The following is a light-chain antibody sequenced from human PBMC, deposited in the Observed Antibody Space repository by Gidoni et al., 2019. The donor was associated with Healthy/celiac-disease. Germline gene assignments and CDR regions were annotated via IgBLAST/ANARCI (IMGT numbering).Light chain of an antibody. V-gene: IGLV3-1*01. CDR2: QDS. J-gene: IGLJ2*01. CDR1: KLGDKY. CDR3: QAWDSSTGDVV. Sequence: SYELTQPPSVSASPGQTASITCSGDKLGDKYACWYQQKPGQSPVLVIYQDSKRPSGIPERFSGSNSGNTATLTISGTQAMDEADYYCQAWDSSTGDVVFGGGTKLTVL.